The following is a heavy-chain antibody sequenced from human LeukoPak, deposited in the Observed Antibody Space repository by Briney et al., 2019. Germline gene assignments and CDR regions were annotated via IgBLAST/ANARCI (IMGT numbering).Heavy chain of an antibody. J-gene: IGHJ4*02. CDR2: ISAYNGNT. V-gene: IGHV1-18*01. Sequence: ASVKVSCKASGHTFTSYGISWVRQAPGQGLEWMGWISAYNGNTNYAQKLQGRVTMTTDTSTSTAYMELRSLRSDDTAVYYCARDRGLYYGDYAFDYWGQGTLVTVSS. CDR3: ARDRGLYYGDYAFDY. CDR1: GHTFTSYG. D-gene: IGHD4-17*01.